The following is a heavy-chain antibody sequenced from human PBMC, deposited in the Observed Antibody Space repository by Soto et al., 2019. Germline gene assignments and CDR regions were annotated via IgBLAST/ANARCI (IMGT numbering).Heavy chain of an antibody. J-gene: IGHJ6*02. V-gene: IGHV1-69*02. CDR3: ARLKFAISVSGGYYYGMDV. CDR1: GGTFSSYT. Sequence: QVQLVQSGAEVKKPGSSVKVSCKASGGTFSSYTISWVRQAPGQGLEWMGRIIPILGIANYAQKFQGRVTITADKSTSTAYMELSSLRSEDTAVYYCARLKFAISVSGGYYYGMDVWGQGTTVTVSS. D-gene: IGHD6-19*01. CDR2: IIPILGIA.